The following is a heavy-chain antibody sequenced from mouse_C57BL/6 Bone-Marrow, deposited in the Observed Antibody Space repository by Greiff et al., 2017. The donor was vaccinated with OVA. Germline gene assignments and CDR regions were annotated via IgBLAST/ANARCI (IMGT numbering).Heavy chain of an antibody. CDR3: AKYYGSSFYYAMDY. Sequence: QVQLQQSGPGLVQPSQSLSITCTVSGFSLTSYGVHWVRQSPGKGLEWLGVIWRGGSTDYNAAFMSRLSITKDNSKSQVFFKMNSLQADDTAIDYCAKYYGSSFYYAMDYWGQGTSVTVSS. J-gene: IGHJ4*01. D-gene: IGHD1-1*01. CDR2: IWRGGST. CDR1: GFSLTSYG. V-gene: IGHV2-5*01.